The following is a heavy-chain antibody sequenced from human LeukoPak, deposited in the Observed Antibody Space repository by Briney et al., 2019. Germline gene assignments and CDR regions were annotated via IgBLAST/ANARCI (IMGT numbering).Heavy chain of an antibody. V-gene: IGHV3-23*01. CDR2: IGGSGGTT. D-gene: IGHD6-13*01. CDR1: GFTFSSYN. CDR3: AKRLSYGSSWYYFDY. J-gene: IGHJ4*02. Sequence: PGGSLRLSCAASGFTFSSYNMNWVRQAPGKGLEWVSTIGGSGGTTYYADSVKGRFTISRDNSENTLYLQMNSLRAEDTAVYYCAKRLSYGSSWYYFDYWGQGTLVTVSS.